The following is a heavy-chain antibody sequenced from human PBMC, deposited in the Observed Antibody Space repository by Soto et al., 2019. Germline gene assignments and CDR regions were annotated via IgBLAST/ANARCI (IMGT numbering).Heavy chain of an antibody. Sequence: QVTVKESGPTLAKPTQTLTLTCSFTGFSLSSSGAGVGWFRQSPGKALEWLALIYWHDEIRYSPSLASRLTIAKDTSKDQVVLTLSNLGPVDTASYYCSHLDLRGFSDYPNVCDVWGQGTTVTVSS. V-gene: IGHV2-5*01. CDR3: SHLDLRGFSDYPNVCDV. J-gene: IGHJ6*02. CDR1: GFSLSSSGAG. CDR2: IYWHDEI. D-gene: IGHD4-17*01.